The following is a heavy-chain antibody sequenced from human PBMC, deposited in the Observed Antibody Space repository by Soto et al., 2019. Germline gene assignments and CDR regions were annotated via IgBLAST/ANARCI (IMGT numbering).Heavy chain of an antibody. CDR2: ISYNTNNK. J-gene: IGHJ5*02. Sequence: QVQLLESGGDLVQPGRSLRLSCAASGFTFSSYPMHWVRQAPGKGLEWAAFISYNTNNKQYADSVRGRFTISRDNGKKTVYLQMSSLRPEDTAVYYCARLPLAWGQGTLVTVSS. CDR3: ARLPLA. V-gene: IGHV3-30-3*01. CDR1: GFTFSSYP.